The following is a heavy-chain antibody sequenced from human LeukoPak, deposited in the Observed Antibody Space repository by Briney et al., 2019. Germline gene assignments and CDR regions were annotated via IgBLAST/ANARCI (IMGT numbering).Heavy chain of an antibody. CDR3: ARDVGTNVNYYYYHYGMDV. CDR2: IIPIFGTA. V-gene: IGHV1-69*13. Sequence: PRASVKVSCTASGGTFSSYAISWVRQAPGQGLEWMGGIIPIFGTANYAQKFQGRVTITADESTSTAYMELSSLRSEDTAVYYCARDVGTNVNYYYYHYGMDVWGQGITVTVSS. D-gene: IGHD2-2*01. CDR1: GGTFSSYA. J-gene: IGHJ6*02.